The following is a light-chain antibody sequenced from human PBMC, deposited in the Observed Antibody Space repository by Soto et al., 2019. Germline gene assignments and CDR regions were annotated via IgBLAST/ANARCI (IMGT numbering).Light chain of an antibody. CDR3: QNHDSAPIT. Sequence: DIQMTQSPSTLSGSVGDRVTITCRASQGISNYLAWYQQKPGKPPNLLIYAASTLQSGVPSRLSGSGSGTDFTLTISSLQPGDVATYYCQNHDSAPITFGQGTRREIK. CDR2: AAS. V-gene: IGKV1-27*01. J-gene: IGKJ5*01. CDR1: QGISNY.